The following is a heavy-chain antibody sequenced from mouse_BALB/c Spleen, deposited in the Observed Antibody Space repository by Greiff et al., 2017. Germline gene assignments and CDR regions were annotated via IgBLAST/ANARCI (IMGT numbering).Heavy chain of an antibody. V-gene: IGHV3-6*02. Sequence: EVQRVESGPGLVKPSQSLSLTCSVTGYSITSGYYWNWIRQFPGNKLEWMGYISYDGSNNYNPSLKNRISITRDTSKNQFFLKLNSVTTEDTATYYCARELLWYLYYAMDYWGQGTSVTVSS. CDR2: ISYDGSN. J-gene: IGHJ4*01. CDR3: ARELLWYLYYAMDY. CDR1: GYSITSGYY. D-gene: IGHD2-1*01.